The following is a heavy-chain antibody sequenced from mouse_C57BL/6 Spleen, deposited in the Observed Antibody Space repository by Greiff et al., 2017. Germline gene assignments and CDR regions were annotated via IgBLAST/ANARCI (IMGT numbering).Heavy chain of an antibody. V-gene: IGHV1-62-2*01. J-gene: IGHJ4*01. Sequence: QVQLQQSGAELVKPGASVKLSCKASGYTFTEYTIHWVKQRSGQGLEWIGWFYPGSGSIKYNEKFKDKATLTADKSSSTVYMELSRLTSEDSAVYFCARHERGYYGNYDYAMDYWGQGTSVTVSS. D-gene: IGHD2-1*01. CDR2: FYPGSGSI. CDR3: ARHERGYYGNYDYAMDY. CDR1: GYTFTEYT.